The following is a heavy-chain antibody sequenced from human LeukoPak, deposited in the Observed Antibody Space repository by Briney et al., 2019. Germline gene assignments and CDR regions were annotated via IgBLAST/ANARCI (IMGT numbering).Heavy chain of an antibody. CDR3: VKKLVGTTSGGPLDY. J-gene: IGHJ4*02. CDR1: RFTFSSYA. CDR2: IRDSGSST. V-gene: IGHV3-23*01. Sequence: GGSLRLSCAASRFTFSSYAMSWVRQAPGKGLEWVSGIRDSGSSTYYVDSVKGRFTISRDNSKNTLYLQMNSLQAEDTAIYYCVKKLVGTTSGGPLDYWGQGTLVIVSS. D-gene: IGHD1-26*01.